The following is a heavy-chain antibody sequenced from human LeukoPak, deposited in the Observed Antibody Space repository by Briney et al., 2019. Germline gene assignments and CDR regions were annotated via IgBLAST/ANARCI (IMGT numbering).Heavy chain of an antibody. J-gene: IGHJ4*02. V-gene: IGHV4-59*01. CDR1: GGSISSYY. CDR3: ARIRYSGYDHDY. CDR2: IYYSGST. Sequence: SETLSLTCTVSGGSISSYYWSWIRQPPGKGLEWIGYIYYSGSTNYNPSLKSRVTISVDTSKNQFSLELSSVTAADTAVYYCARIRYSGYDHDYWGQGTLVTVSS. D-gene: IGHD5-12*01.